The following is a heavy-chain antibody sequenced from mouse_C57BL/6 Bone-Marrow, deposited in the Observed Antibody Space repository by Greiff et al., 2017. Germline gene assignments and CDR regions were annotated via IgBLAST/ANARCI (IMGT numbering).Heavy chain of an antibody. Sequence: QVQLQQSGAELARPGASVKLSCKASGYTFTSYGISWVKQRTGQGLEWIGEIYPRSGNTYYNEKFKGKATLTADKSSSTAYMELRSLTSEDSAVXFCEIRQGYYYAMDYWGQGTSVTVSS. CDR3: EIRQGYYYAMDY. CDR1: GYTFTSYG. J-gene: IGHJ4*01. V-gene: IGHV1-81*01. D-gene: IGHD2-12*01. CDR2: IYPRSGNT.